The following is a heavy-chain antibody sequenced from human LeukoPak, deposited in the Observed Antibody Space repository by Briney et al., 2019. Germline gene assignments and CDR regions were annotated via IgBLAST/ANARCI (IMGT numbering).Heavy chain of an antibody. CDR2: ISSSGSTI. Sequence: GGSLRLSCAASGFTFNSYEMNWVRQAPGKGLEWVSYISSSGSTIYYADSVKGRFTISRDNAKNSLYLQMNSLRAEDTAVYYCARDLGSSWYYWGQGTLVTVSS. V-gene: IGHV3-48*03. CDR1: GFTFNSYE. CDR3: ARDLGSSWYY. J-gene: IGHJ4*02. D-gene: IGHD6-13*01.